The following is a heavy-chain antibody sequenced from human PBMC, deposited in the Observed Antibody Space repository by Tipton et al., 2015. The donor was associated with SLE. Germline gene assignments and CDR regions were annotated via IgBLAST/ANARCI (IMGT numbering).Heavy chain of an antibody. D-gene: IGHD2-15*01. V-gene: IGHV4-59*01. CDR3: ARVPGVGDFDL. CDR1: GGSISSYY. Sequence: TLSLTCTVSGGSISSYYWSWIRQPPGKGLEWIGYIYYSGNTNYNPSLKSRVTISVDTSKNQFSLKLSSVTAADTAVYCCARVPGVGDFDLWGRGTLVTVSS. J-gene: IGHJ2*01. CDR2: IYYSGNT.